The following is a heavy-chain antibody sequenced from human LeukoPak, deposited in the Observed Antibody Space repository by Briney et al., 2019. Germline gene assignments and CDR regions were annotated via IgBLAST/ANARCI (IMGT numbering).Heavy chain of an antibody. J-gene: IGHJ5*02. CDR2: IYNGVNT. CDR1: GASVSSASY. Sequence: SETLSLTCTVSGASVSSASYWTWIRQPPGKGVEWIAHIYNGVNTNYNPSLKSRVTISVDTSKNQFSLRLNSVTAADTAAYYCARSRAFNSGAFDPWGQGSLVTVSS. D-gene: IGHD1-26*01. CDR3: ARSRAFNSGAFDP. V-gene: IGHV4-61*01.